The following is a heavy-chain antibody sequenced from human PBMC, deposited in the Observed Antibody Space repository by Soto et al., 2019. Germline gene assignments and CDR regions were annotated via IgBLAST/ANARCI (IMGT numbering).Heavy chain of an antibody. V-gene: IGHV3-7*01. CDR3: ARHQVGYRVTDY. CDR1: GFSFSMYW. D-gene: IGHD1-26*01. CDR2: IKEDGSQK. Sequence: ESGGGLVQPGGSLRLSCAASGFSFSMYWMSWVRQAPGKGLEWVANIKEDGSQKYYVDSVKGRFTISRDNAKNSLYLQMNSLRAEDTAVYYCARHQVGYRVTDYWGQGTLVTDSS. J-gene: IGHJ4*02.